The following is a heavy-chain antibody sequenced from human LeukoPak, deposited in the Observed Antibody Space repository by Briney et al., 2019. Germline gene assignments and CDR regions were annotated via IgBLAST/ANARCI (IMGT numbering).Heavy chain of an antibody. V-gene: IGHV3-23*01. CDR1: GFTFSTYA. D-gene: IGHD2-8*01. Sequence: GGSLRLSCAASGFTFSTYAMSWVRQAPGKGLKWVSEMSGSGASTYYADSVKGRFTISRDNSKNTLYLQMNSLRAEDTAIYYCAKAFGTNGYFQLPIDFWGQGTLVTVSS. CDR3: AKAFGTNGYFQLPIDF. J-gene: IGHJ4*02. CDR2: MSGSGAST.